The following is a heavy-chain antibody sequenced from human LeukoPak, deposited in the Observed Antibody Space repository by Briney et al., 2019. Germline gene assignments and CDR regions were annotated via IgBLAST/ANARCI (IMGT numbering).Heavy chain of an antibody. CDR1: GFTFNDYY. J-gene: IGHJ4*02. CDR3: ARDLHYYDSSGYDY. D-gene: IGHD3-22*01. Sequence: GGSLRLSCAASGFTFNDYYMSWIRQAPGKGLEWVSYISSSGSTIYYADSVKGRFTISRDNAKNSLYLQMNSLRAEDTAVYYCARDLHYYDSSGYDYWGQGTLVTVSS. V-gene: IGHV3-11*01. CDR2: ISSSGSTI.